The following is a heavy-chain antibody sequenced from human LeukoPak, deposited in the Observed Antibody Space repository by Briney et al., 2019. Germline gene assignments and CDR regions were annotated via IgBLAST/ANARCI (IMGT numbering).Heavy chain of an antibody. V-gene: IGHV4-59*12. CDR2: IYYSGST. D-gene: IGHD6-13*01. Sequence: PSETLSLTCTVSGGSISSYYWSWIRQPPGKGLEWIGYIYYSGSTNYNPSLKSRVTISVDTSKNQFSLKLSSVTAADTAVYYCANNRARQQLVRDWGQGTLVTVSS. CDR1: GGSISSYY. J-gene: IGHJ4*02. CDR3: ANNRARQQLVRD.